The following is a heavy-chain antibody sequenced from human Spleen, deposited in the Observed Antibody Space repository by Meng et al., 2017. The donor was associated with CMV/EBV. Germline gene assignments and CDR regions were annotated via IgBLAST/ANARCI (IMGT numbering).Heavy chain of an antibody. CDR3: ARDRGSRSSIWFDL. J-gene: IGHJ5*02. D-gene: IGHD6-6*01. CDR2: NYSSGST. CDR1: GGSLSSCDYS. Sequence: SGGSLSSCDYSGSGVRQPQGKGLEWIGDNYSSGSTYYNPSLKTRVTISMDTSKNRVSLKLRSVTAADTAVYFCARDRGSRSSIWFDLWGQGTLVTVSS. V-gene: IGHV4-30-4*01.